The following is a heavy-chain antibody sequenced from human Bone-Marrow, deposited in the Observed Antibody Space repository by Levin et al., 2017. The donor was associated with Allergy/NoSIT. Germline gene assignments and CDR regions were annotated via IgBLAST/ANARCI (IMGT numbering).Heavy chain of an antibody. J-gene: IGHJ3*02. V-gene: IGHV3-30*03. CDR3: ARDPPGWNDALDI. CDR2: ISFEGSLK. D-gene: IGHD1-1*01. CDR1: GFTIGASG. Sequence: GESLKISCVASGFTIGASGMHWVRQAPGKGLEWLAFISFEGSLKKYIDSVKGRATISRDNSRNIVSLQIHSLRNDDTGVYFCARDPPGWNDALDIWGQGTLVTVSS.